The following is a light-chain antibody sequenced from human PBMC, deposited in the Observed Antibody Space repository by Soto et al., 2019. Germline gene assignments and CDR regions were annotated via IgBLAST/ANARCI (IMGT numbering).Light chain of an antibody. CDR1: QSISTW. Sequence: DIQMTQSPSTLSASVGDRVTITCRASQSISTWLAWYQQKPGKAPKPLIYTASRLESGVPSRFSGSGSGTEFTLTISSLQPDDFATYYCQQYNSHSSYTFGQGTKLEIK. CDR2: TAS. V-gene: IGKV1-5*03. J-gene: IGKJ2*01. CDR3: QQYNSHSSYT.